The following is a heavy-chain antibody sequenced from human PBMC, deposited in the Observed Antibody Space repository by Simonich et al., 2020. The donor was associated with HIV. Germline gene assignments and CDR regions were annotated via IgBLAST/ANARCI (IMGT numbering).Heavy chain of an antibody. CDR1: GWSLSGYY. Sequence: QVQLQQWGAGLLKPSETLFLTCAVYGWSLSGYYLIWIRQPPGKGLEWIGEIKHSGRTNYNPSLKSRVTISVDTSKNQFSLKLSSVTAADTAVYYCAREGYSGYDRGWFDPWGQGNLVTVSS. CDR2: IKHSGRT. J-gene: IGHJ5*02. V-gene: IGHV4-34*01. CDR3: AREGYSGYDRGWFDP. D-gene: IGHD5-12*01.